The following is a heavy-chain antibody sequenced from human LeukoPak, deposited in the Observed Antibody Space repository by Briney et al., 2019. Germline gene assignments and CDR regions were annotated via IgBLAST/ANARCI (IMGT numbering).Heavy chain of an antibody. CDR3: VTDISELHY. D-gene: IGHD1-14*01. Sequence: PGGSLRLSCTASGFTFTDVVLGGVRQAPGKGLEWVGRIKSKTDGGTTDYAAPVKGRFTISRDDSENTLYLQMSSLKTEDTAVYDCVTDISELHYWGQGTLVTVSS. V-gene: IGHV3-15*01. CDR2: IKSKTDGGTT. CDR1: GFTFTDVV. J-gene: IGHJ4*02.